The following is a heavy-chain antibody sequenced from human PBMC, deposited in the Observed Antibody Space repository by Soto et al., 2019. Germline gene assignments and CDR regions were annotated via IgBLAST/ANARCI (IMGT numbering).Heavy chain of an antibody. CDR1: GFTFSDYY. CDR3: ARAPYYYDSGGYLGY. J-gene: IGHJ4*02. CDR2: ISSSGSTI. Sequence: PGGSLRLSCAASGFTFSDYYVSWIRQAPGRGLEWVSYISSSGSTIYYADSVKGRFTISRDNAKNSLYLQMNSLRAEDTAVYYCARAPYYYDSGGYLGYWGQGTLVTVSS. D-gene: IGHD3-22*01. V-gene: IGHV3-11*01.